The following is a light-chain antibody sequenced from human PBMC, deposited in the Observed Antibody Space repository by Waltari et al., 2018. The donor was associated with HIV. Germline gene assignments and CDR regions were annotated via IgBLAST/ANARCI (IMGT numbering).Light chain of an antibody. CDR3: HQYESSPFT. CDR2: GAS. V-gene: IGKV3-20*01. J-gene: IGKJ3*01. CDR1: QSLGNTF. Sequence: EVVLTQSPGTLSLSLGERATLSCRASQSLGNTFLAWYQQKPGQGPRLLIYGASRRATCTPDRFSGSGSGTDFTLTISGLEPEDFAVYYCHQYESSPFTFGPGTKVVVK.